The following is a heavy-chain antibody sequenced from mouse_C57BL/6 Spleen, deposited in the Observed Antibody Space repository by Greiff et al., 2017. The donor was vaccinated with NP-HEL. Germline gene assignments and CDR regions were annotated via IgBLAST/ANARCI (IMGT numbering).Heavy chain of an antibody. CDR1: GFTFSGYY. CDR2: INYDGSST. Sequence: EVMLVESEGGLVQPGSSMKLSCTASGFTFSGYYMAWVRQVPEKGLEWVANINYDGSSTYYLDSLKSRFIISRDNAKNILYLQMSSLKSEDTATYYCARAYSNYAYYFDYWGQGTTLTVSS. V-gene: IGHV5-16*01. D-gene: IGHD2-5*01. J-gene: IGHJ2*01. CDR3: ARAYSNYAYYFDY.